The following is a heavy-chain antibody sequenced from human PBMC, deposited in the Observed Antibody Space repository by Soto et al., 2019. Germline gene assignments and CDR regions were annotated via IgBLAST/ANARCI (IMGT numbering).Heavy chain of an antibody. D-gene: IGHD3-3*01. CDR1: GFSLTTSGVG. V-gene: IGHV2-5*02. Sequence: QITLNESGPTPVNPRQTLTLTCTFPGFSLTTSGVGVGWIRQSPGKAPEWLALIYWDDDKRYSPSLKSRLTITKDTSKNQVVLTMADLDPADTATYYCAHRVLRTVFGLVTTTVIYFDFWGQGTPVAVSS. CDR3: AHRVLRTVFGLVTTTVIYFDF. CDR2: IYWDDDK. J-gene: IGHJ4*02.